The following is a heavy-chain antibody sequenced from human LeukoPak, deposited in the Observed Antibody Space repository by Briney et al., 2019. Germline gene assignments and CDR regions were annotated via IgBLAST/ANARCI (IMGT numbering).Heavy chain of an antibody. CDR1: GFTFSSYA. CDR2: ISGSGGST. J-gene: IGHJ4*02. V-gene: IGHV3-23*01. CDR3: AKALYSSSSFPIPGFDY. D-gene: IGHD6-6*01. Sequence: GGSLRLSCAASGFTFSSYAMSWVRQAPGKGLEWVSAISGSGGSTYYADSVKGRFTISRDNTKNTLYLQMNSLRAEDTAVYYCAKALYSSSSFPIPGFDYWGQGTLVTVSS.